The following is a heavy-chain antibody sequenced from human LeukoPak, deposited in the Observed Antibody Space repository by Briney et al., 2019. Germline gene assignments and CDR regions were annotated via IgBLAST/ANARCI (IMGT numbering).Heavy chain of an antibody. V-gene: IGHV4-34*01. J-gene: IGHJ6*03. Sequence: SETLSLTCAVYGGSFSGYYWSWIRQPPGKGLEWIGEINHSGSTNYNPSLKSRVTISVDTSKNQFSLKLSSVTAADTAVYYCARGRVGATYYYYYYMDVWGKGTTVTVSS. CDR1: GGSFSGYY. CDR3: ARGRVGATYYYYYYMDV. D-gene: IGHD1-26*01. CDR2: INHSGST.